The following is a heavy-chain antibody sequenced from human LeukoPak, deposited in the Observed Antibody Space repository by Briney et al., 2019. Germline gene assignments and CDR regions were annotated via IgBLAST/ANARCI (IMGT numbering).Heavy chain of an antibody. CDR3: ARHKYSSVWEPFDF. V-gene: IGHV4-59*08. CDR2: IDYTGST. Sequence: SETLSLTCTVSSGSISSYCWSWIRQPPGKGLEWIGNIDYTGSTNYNPSLKSRVTISVDTSKNQFSLKLSSVTAADTAVYYCARHKYSSVWEPFDFWGQGTLVTVSS. J-gene: IGHJ4*02. CDR1: SGSISSYC. D-gene: IGHD6-19*01.